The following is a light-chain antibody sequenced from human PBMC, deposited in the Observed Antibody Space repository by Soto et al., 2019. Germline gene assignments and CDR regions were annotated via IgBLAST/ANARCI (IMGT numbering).Light chain of an antibody. CDR1: SSDVGSYNL. CDR2: EVS. CDR3: CSYAGSSTLWV. J-gene: IGLJ3*02. Sequence: QSALTQPASVSGSLGQSITISCTGTSSDVGSYNLVSWYQQHPGKAPKLMIYEVSKRPSGVSNRFSGSKSGNTASLTISGLQAEDEADYYCCSYAGSSTLWVFGGGTKLTVL. V-gene: IGLV2-23*02.